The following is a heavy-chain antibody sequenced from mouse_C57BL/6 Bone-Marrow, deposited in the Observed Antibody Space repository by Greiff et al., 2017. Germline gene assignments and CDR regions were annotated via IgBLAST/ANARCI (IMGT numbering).Heavy chain of an antibody. D-gene: IGHD3-2*01. CDR3: QTAYFDY. CDR2: IYPGGGYT. CDR1: GYTFTNYW. V-gene: IGHV1-63*01. Sequence: QVHVKQSGAELVRPGTSVKMSCKASGYTFTNYWIGWAKQRPGHGLEWIGDIYPGGGYTNYNEKFKGKATLTADKSSSTAYMQFSSLTSEDSALPPGQTAYFDYWGQGTTLTVSS. J-gene: IGHJ2*01.